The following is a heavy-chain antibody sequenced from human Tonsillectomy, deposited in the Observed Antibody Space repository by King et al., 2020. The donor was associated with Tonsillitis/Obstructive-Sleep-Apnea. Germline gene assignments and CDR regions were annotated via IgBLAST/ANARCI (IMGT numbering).Heavy chain of an antibody. D-gene: IGHD3-3*01. J-gene: IGHJ3*02. CDR1: GFTFSSYA. Sequence: EVQLVESGGGLVQPGGSLRLSCAASGFTFSSYAMSWVRQAPGKGLEWVSAISGSGGSTYYADSVKGRFTISRDNSKNTLYLQMNSLRAEDTAVYYCAKDLSTSLSGVVISDAFDIWGQGTMVTVSS. CDR2: ISGSGGST. CDR3: AKDLSTSLSGVVISDAFDI. V-gene: IGHV3-23*04.